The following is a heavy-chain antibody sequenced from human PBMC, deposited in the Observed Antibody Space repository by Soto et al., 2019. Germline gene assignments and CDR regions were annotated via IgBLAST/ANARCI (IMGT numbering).Heavy chain of an antibody. CDR1: GGIFSTYA. V-gene: IGHV1-69*05. Sequence: SVKVSCKASGGIFSTYAINWVRQAPGQGLEWMGGIIPTLGSGHYAQKFQGRVTMTRDTSISTAYMELSRLTSDDTAVYYCASAAVTGTAGLDFWGQGTQVTVSS. D-gene: IGHD6-19*01. CDR3: ASAAVTGTAGLDF. CDR2: IIPTLGSG. J-gene: IGHJ4*02.